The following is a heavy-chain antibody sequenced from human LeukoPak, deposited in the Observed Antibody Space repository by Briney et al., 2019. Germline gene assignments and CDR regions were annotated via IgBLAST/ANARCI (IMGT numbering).Heavy chain of an antibody. D-gene: IGHD1-14*01. V-gene: IGHV3-74*01. CDR3: AKVRTYFYHGLDV. CDR2: ISSDGTYT. CDR1: GFTFSSHL. J-gene: IGHJ6*02. Sequence: GGSLRLSCAASGFTFSSHLMHWVRQAPGKGLVWVSRISSDGTYTNYADSVRGRFTISRDNSKNTLFLQVNSLRAEDTAVYYCAKVRTYFYHGLDVWGQGTTVTVSS.